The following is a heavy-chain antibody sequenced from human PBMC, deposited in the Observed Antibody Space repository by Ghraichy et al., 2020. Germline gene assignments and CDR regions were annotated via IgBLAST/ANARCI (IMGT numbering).Heavy chain of an antibody. J-gene: IGHJ5*02. CDR3: ARFSTIGSWGWFDP. CDR1: GGSVSSGSYY. V-gene: IGHV4-61*01. D-gene: IGHD3-16*01. CDR2: IYYSGST. Sequence: SETLSLTCTVSGGSVSSGSYYWSWIRQPPGKGLEWIGYIYYSGSTNYNPSLKSRVTISVDTSKNQFSLKLNSVTAADTAVYYCARFSTIGSWGWFDPWGQGTLVTVSS.